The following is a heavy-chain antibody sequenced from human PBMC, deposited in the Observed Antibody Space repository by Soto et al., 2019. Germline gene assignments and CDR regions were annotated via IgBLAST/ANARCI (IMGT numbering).Heavy chain of an antibody. CDR1: GFTFSSYG. CDR3: ARDGSSFGFDY. Sequence: SLRLSCAASGFTFSSYGMHWVRQAPGKGLEWVAVIWYDGSNKYYADSVKGRFTISRDNSKNTLYLQMNSLRAEDTAVYYCARDGSSFGFDYWGQGTLVTVSS. D-gene: IGHD6-6*01. CDR2: IWYDGSNK. J-gene: IGHJ4*02. V-gene: IGHV3-33*01.